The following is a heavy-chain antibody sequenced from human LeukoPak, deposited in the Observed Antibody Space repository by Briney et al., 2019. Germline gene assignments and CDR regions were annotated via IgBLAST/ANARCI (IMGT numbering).Heavy chain of an antibody. CDR1: GLSFGDYA. D-gene: IGHD2-2*01. V-gene: IGHV3-9*01. Sequence: GGSLRLSCAASGLSFGDYAIHWVRQAPGQGLEWVSGITWNSGNIGYADSVKGRFTISRDNAKNSLYLQMNSLRAEDTALYYCAKDYCSNTGCYYSTWGQGTLVTVSS. CDR2: ITWNSGNI. J-gene: IGHJ4*02. CDR3: AKDYCSNTGCYYST.